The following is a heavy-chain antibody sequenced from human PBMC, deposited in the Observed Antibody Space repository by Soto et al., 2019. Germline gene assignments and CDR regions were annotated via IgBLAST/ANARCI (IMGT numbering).Heavy chain of an antibody. CDR2: ISGSGGST. J-gene: IGHJ6*02. CDR3: ATSPCSSTSCYLTPPLEHYYYYYGMDV. D-gene: IGHD2-2*01. Sequence: PGGSLRLSCAASGFTFSSYAMSWVRQAPGKGLEWVSAISGSGGSTYYADSVKGRFTISGDNSKNTLYLQMNSLRAEDTAVYYCATSPCSSTSCYLTPPLEHYYYYYGMDVWGQGTTVTVSS. CDR1: GFTFSSYA. V-gene: IGHV3-23*01.